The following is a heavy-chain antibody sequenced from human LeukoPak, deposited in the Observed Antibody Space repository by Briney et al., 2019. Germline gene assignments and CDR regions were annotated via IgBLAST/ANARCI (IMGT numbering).Heavy chain of an antibody. V-gene: IGHV1-2*02. CDR1: GYTFTNYY. CDR2: INPNTGDT. Sequence: ASVKVSCKASGYTFTNYYLYWLRQAPGQGLEWMGWINPNTGDTNYAQNFQGRVTMTRVTSITTGYMELSRLTSDDTAVYYCANKLQFLDAFDIWGQGTMVTVSS. D-gene: IGHD3-3*01. J-gene: IGHJ3*02. CDR3: ANKLQFLDAFDI.